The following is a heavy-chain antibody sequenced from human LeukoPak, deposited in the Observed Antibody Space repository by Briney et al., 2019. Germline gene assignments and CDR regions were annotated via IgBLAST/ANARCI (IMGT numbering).Heavy chain of an antibody. Sequence: PSETLSLTCSVSRYSISSGYYWAWIRQPPGKGLEWIGSIYHSGSAYYNASLKSRVTISVDTSKNQFSLKLSSVTAADTAVYYCAREFVSAESFDYWGQGTLVTVSS. CDR1: RYSISSGYY. J-gene: IGHJ4*02. D-gene: IGHD3-10*01. CDR3: AREFVSAESFDY. V-gene: IGHV4-38-2*02. CDR2: IYHSGSA.